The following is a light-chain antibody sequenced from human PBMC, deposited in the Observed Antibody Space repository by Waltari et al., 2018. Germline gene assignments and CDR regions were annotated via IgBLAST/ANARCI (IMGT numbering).Light chain of an antibody. Sequence: QSALTQPPSASGSPGQSVTISCTGTSVDVGAYNFVSWYQQHPGKAPRLRIYEVTKRPSGGPVRFSGSKAGDTASLTVSGLQAEDEADYYCSSYARNKGWVFGGGTKLTVL. CDR2: EVT. CDR1: SVDVGAYNF. J-gene: IGLJ3*02. CDR3: SSYARNKGWV. V-gene: IGLV2-8*01.